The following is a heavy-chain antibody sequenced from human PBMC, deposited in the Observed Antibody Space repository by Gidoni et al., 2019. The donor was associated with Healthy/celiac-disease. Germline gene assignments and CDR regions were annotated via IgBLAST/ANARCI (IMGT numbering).Heavy chain of an antibody. D-gene: IGHD5-12*01. CDR3: ARFGKRQYVDIVATIGYYFDY. J-gene: IGHJ4*02. Sequence: QVQLQQRGAGLLKPSETLSLTCAAYGGSFSGYYWSWIRQPPGKGLEWIGEINHSGSTNYNPSLKSRVTISVDTSKNQFSLKLSSVTAADTAVYYCARFGKRQYVDIVATIGYYFDYWGQGTLVTVSS. CDR1: GGSFSGYY. CDR2: INHSGST. V-gene: IGHV4-34*01.